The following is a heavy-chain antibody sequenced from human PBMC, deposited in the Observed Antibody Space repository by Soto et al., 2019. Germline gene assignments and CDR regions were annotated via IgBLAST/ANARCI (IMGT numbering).Heavy chain of an antibody. V-gene: IGHV3-23*01. CDR2: IDESGTNT. J-gene: IGHJ4*02. D-gene: IGHD3-10*01. Sequence: VQMLESGGGLVQPGGSLRLSCAASGFTFSNYALSWVRQAPGKGLEWVSGIDESGTNTYCADSVKGRFTISRDNSRNTVYLETNSLRAEDTAVYHCAKESLGRHFDFDYWGQGTLVTVSS. CDR1: GFTFSNYA. CDR3: AKESLGRHFDFDY.